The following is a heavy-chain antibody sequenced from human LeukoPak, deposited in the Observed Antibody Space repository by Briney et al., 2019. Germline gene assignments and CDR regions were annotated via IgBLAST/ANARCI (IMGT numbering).Heavy chain of an antibody. Sequence: PSETLSLTCAVSGGSISSYYWSWIWQPAGKGLEWVGGIYTSGSTNYNPSLKSRVTMSVDTSKNQFSLKLSSVTAADTAVYYCARGDYYGGHFDYWGKGTLVTVSS. J-gene: IGHJ4*02. CDR3: ARGDYYGGHFDY. CDR2: IYTSGST. CDR1: GGSISSYY. D-gene: IGHD4-23*01. V-gene: IGHV4-4*07.